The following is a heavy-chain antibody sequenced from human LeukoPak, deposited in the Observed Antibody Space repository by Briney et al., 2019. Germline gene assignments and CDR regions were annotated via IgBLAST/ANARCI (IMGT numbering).Heavy chain of an antibody. CDR3: ANSPTGNDAFDI. CDR2: IDLDGSEK. J-gene: IGHJ3*02. D-gene: IGHD1-1*01. V-gene: IGHV3-7*05. CDR1: GFIFSNYW. Sequence: GGSLRLSCAAYGFIFSNYWMSCVRQAPGKGLEWVAIIDLDGSEKYYVDSVKGRFTISRDNAKNSLYLQMHRMNADRPDYYFCANSPTGNDAFDIWGQGTMVTVS.